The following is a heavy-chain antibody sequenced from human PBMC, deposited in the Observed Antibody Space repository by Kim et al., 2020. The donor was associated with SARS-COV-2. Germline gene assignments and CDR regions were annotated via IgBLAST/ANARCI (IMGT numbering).Heavy chain of an antibody. J-gene: IGHJ3*02. CDR2: IYSGGST. CDR3: LAENPRRAFDI. CDR1: GFTVSSNY. V-gene: IGHV3-53*01. Sequence: GGSLRLSCAASGFTVSSNYMSWVRQAPGKGLEWVSVIYSGGSTYYADSVKGRFTISRDNSKNTLYLQMNSLRAEDTAVYYCLAENPRRAFDIWGQGTMVTISS.